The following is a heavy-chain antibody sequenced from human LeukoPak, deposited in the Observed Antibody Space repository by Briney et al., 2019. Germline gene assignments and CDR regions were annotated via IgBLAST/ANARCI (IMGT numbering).Heavy chain of an antibody. Sequence: PSETLSLTCTVYGGSISSYYWSWIRQPPGKGLEWIGYIYYSGSTNYNPSLKSRVTISVDTSKNQFSLKLSSVTAADTAVYYCARFVPDWFDPWGQGTLVTVSS. CDR3: ARFVPDWFDP. CDR1: GGSISSYY. D-gene: IGHD3-10*02. CDR2: IYYSGST. V-gene: IGHV4-59*01. J-gene: IGHJ5*02.